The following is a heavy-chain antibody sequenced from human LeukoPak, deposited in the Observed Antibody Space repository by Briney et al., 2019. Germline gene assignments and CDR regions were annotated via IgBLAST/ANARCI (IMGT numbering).Heavy chain of an antibody. CDR1: GGSFSGYY. Sequence: SETLSLTCAVYGGSFSGYYWSWIRQPPGKGLEWIGEINHSGSTNYNPSLKSRVTISVDTSKNQFSLKLSSVTAADTAVYYCAREGGYGDYPFDYWGQRTLVTVSS. CDR3: AREGGYGDYPFDY. V-gene: IGHV4-34*01. CDR2: INHSGST. J-gene: IGHJ4*02. D-gene: IGHD4-17*01.